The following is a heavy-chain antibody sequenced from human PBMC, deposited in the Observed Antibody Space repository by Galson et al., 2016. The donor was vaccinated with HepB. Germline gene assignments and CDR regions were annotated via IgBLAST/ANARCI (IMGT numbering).Heavy chain of an antibody. Sequence: SLRLSCATSGFTFGDYAMSWFRQAPGKGLEWVGFIRSKAYGGTKEYAASVKGRFTISRDDSKSSAYLQMNSLKTEDTAVYYCTRVYYDFWSGYSRYMDVWGKGTTVTVSS. J-gene: IGHJ6*03. CDR2: IRSKAYGGTK. CDR3: TRVYYDFWSGYSRYMDV. D-gene: IGHD3-3*01. V-gene: IGHV3-49*03. CDR1: GFTFGDYA.